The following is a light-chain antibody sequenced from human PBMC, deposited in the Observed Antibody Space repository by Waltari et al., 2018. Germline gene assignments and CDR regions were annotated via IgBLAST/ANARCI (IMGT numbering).Light chain of an antibody. CDR3: KAWDGSTLI. CDR2: QDN. Sequence: SYEVTPQHSVSVSPVQAASITCSGDKLGENYVSWYQQKPSQSPVLVLYQDNRGPSGIPERFSGSNSNSGNTATLTISGAQAMDEADYHCKAWDGSTLIFGGGTKLTVL. CDR1: KLGENY. J-gene: IGLJ2*01. V-gene: IGLV3-1*01.